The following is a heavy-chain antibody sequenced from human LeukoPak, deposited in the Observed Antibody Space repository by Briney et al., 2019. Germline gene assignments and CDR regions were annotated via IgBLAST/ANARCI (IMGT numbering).Heavy chain of an antibody. Sequence: GGSLRLSCAASGFTFSNSAMSWVRQAPGKGLEWVSGFTRNDETTSYADSVKGRFTISRDNSRDTLYLQMNSLKTEDTAVYYCTRVETTGTTFAFDIWGQGTMVTVSS. V-gene: IGHV3-23*01. CDR3: TRVETTGTTFAFDI. D-gene: IGHD1-7*01. CDR1: GFTFSNSA. CDR2: FTRNDETT. J-gene: IGHJ3*02.